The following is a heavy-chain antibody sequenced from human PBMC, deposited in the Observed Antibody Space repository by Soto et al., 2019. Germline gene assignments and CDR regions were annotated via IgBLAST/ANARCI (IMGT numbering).Heavy chain of an antibody. CDR3: ASPVVVTAGPYYGMDV. J-gene: IGHJ6*02. D-gene: IGHD2-21*02. V-gene: IGHV1-69*01. Sequence: QVQLVQSAAEVTKPGSSVKVSCKASGGTFSSYAISWVRQAPGQGIEWMGGIIPIFGTAKYAQKFQGRVTITADESTTTAYLELSSLRCEDTAVYYCASPVVVTAGPYYGMDVWGQGTTVTVSS. CDR2: IIPIFGTA. CDR1: GGTFSSYA.